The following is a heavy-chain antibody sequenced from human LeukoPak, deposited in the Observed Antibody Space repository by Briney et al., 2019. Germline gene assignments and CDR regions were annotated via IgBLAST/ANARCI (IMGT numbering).Heavy chain of an antibody. D-gene: IGHD5-24*01. CDR2: RYDGGRD. CDR3: ANTTRVAPDGRAEYFQH. V-gene: IGHV4-59*03. J-gene: IGHJ1*01. CDR1: GGSISTYS. Sequence: PSETLSLTCTVSGGSISTYSWSWIRQSPGKGLEWIGCRYDGGRDLYNPSLKSRVTISVDASEKQISLSLRSVTAADTAIYYCANTTRVAPDGRAEYFQHWGQGTLVTVSS.